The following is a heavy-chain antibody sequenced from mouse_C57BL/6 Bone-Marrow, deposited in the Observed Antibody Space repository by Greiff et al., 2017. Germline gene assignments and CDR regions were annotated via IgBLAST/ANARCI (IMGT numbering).Heavy chain of an antibody. D-gene: IGHD2-3*01. V-gene: IGHV5-15*01. CDR2: ISNLAYSI. Sequence: EVMLVESGGGLVQPGGSLKLSCAASGFTFSDYGMAWVRQAPRKGPEWVAFISNLAYSIYYADTVTGRFTISRENAKNTLYLEISSLRSEDTAMYYCARRGADGYYDYWGQGTTLTVSS. CDR3: ARRGADGYYDY. J-gene: IGHJ2*01. CDR1: GFTFSDYG.